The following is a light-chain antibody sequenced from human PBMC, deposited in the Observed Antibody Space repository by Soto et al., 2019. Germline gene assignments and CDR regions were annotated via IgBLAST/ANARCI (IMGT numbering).Light chain of an antibody. V-gene: IGLV2-14*01. CDR1: SSDVGGYNY. CDR2: AVS. CDR3: CSYTVSCTYV. Sequence: QSVLRQPACVSGSPGELITISYTGTSSDVGGYNYVSWYQQHPGKAPKLMIYAVSNRPSGVSNRFSGSKSGNTATLTISGLQAEDEADYYCCSYTVSCTYVFGTGTKVTV. J-gene: IGLJ1*01.